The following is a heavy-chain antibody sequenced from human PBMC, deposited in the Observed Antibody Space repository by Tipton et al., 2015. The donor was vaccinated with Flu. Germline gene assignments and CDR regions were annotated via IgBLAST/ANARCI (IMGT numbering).Heavy chain of an antibody. CDR2: IFHTGST. J-gene: IGHJ4*02. Sequence: TLSLTCAVSGYSIRSSNYYWGWIRQPPGKGLEWIGNIFHTGSTYYNPSLKSRVTLSVDTSNNLFSLNLRSVSAADTAVYYCARAGGSNSWYVYWGQGTLVTVSS. D-gene: IGHD6-13*01. CDR1: GYSIRSSNYY. V-gene: IGHV4-38-2*01. CDR3: ARAGGSNSWYVY.